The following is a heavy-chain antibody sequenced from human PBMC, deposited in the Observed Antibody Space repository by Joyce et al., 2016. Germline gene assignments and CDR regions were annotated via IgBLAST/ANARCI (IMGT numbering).Heavy chain of an antibody. J-gene: IGHJ4*02. V-gene: IGHV4-61*01. CDR3: ARTFPLTYCGGDCYSSYFDY. D-gene: IGHD2-21*02. CDR2: ISYSGST. CDR1: GASVSSDTYF. Sequence: QVQLQESGPGLVKPSETLSLTCSVSGASVSSDTYFWSWIRQPPGKGLEWIWYISYSGSTNYNPSLKSRLNISLDTSNNQFSLKLSSVTAADTALYYCARTFPLTYCGGDCYSSYFDYWGQGTLVTVSS.